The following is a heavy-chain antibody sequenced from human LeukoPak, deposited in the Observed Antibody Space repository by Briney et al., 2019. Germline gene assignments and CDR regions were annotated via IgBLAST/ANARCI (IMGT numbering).Heavy chain of an antibody. Sequence: GESLKISCKGSGYSFTSYWIGWVRQMPGKGVEWMGIIYPGDSDTRYSPSFQGQVTISADKSISTAYLQWSSLKASDTAMYYCARPPIIAVAEGSYWGQGTLVTVSS. CDR3: ARPPIIAVAEGSY. CDR2: IYPGDSDT. CDR1: GYSFTSYW. V-gene: IGHV5-51*01. J-gene: IGHJ4*02. D-gene: IGHD6-19*01.